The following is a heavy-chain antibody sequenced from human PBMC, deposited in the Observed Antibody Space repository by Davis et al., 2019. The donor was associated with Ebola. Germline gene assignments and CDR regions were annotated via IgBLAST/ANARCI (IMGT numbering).Heavy chain of an antibody. D-gene: IGHD3-3*01. Sequence: GESLKISCAASGFSFSNYAMTWIRQTPGKGLEWVANIQQDGNEKFYVDSVKGRFTISRDNTKSSLYLQMNSLRADDTAIYFCVRDLGFDFGVISYFDFWGQGTQVTVSS. J-gene: IGHJ4*02. CDR2: IQQDGNEK. V-gene: IGHV3-7*01. CDR1: GFSFSNYA. CDR3: VRDLGFDFGVISYFDF.